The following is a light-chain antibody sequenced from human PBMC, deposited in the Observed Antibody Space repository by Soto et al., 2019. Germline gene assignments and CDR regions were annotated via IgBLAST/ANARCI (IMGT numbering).Light chain of an antibody. Sequence: EIVMTQSPATLSVSPGERVTLSCGASQSVSSDLAWYHHKPGQAPRLLIYGASTRATGIPARFSGSGFGTEFTLTISSLQSEDFAVYYCQQYSNWPSWTLGQGTKVDIK. CDR3: QQYSNWPSWT. CDR1: QSVSSD. J-gene: IGKJ1*01. V-gene: IGKV3-15*01. CDR2: GAS.